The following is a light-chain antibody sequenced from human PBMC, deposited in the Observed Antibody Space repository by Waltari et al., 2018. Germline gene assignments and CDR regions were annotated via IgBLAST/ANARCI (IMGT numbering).Light chain of an antibody. V-gene: IGKV1-6*01. CDR2: AAS. CDR3: LQDYIYPWT. CDR1: QDIGNV. Sequence: AIQMTQSSSSLSASVGDSVTITCRASQDIGNVFGWYQQKPGKAPNLLIYAASTYQSGVPSRFSGSGSGTDFTLTISSLQPEDFATYYCLQDYIYPWTFGQGTKVEI. J-gene: IGKJ1*01.